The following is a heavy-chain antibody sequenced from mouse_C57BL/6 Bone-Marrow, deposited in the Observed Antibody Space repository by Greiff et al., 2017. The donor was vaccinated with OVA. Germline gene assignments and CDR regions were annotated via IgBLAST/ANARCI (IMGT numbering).Heavy chain of an antibody. J-gene: IGHJ2*01. Sequence: EVKLEESGGDLVKPGGSLKLSCAASGFTFSSYGMSWVRQTPDKRLEWVATISSGGSYTYYPDSVKGRFTISRDNANNTLYLQMSSLKSEDTAMYYCARHGDYGSFFDYWGQGTTLTVSS. D-gene: IGHD1-1*01. CDR3: ARHGDYGSFFDY. CDR2: ISSGGSYT. V-gene: IGHV5-6*02. CDR1: GFTFSSYG.